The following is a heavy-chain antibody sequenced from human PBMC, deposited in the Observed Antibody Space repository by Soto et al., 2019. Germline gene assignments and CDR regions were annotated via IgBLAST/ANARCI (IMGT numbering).Heavy chain of an antibody. CDR1: GFTFRSYN. D-gene: IGHD1-1*01. CDR3: ARDSDRTAYCYMDV. V-gene: IGHV3-48*01. CDR2: ISSSGSTI. Sequence: EVQLVESGGSLVQPGGSLRLSCAASGFTFRSYNMNWVRQAPGKGLEWVSYISSSGSTIYYADSVQGRFTISRDNAKNSLSLQRNSLRAEDAAVYYCARDSDRTAYCYMDVWGKGTTVTVSS. J-gene: IGHJ6*03.